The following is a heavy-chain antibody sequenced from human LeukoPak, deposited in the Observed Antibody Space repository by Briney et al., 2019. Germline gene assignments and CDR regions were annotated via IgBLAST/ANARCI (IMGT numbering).Heavy chain of an antibody. CDR1: GYTFTSYG. D-gene: IGHD3-22*01. Sequence: ASVKVSCKASGYTFTSYGISWVRQAPGQGLEWMGCISAYNGNTNYAQKLQGRVTMTTDTSTSTAYMELRSLRSDDTAVYYCARARGDSSGYYYPPNWFDPWGQGTLVTVSS. V-gene: IGHV1-18*01. CDR3: ARARGDSSGYYYPPNWFDP. CDR2: ISAYNGNT. J-gene: IGHJ5*02.